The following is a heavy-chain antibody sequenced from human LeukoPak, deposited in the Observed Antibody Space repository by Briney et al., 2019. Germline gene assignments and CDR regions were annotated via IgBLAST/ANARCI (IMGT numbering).Heavy chain of an antibody. CDR3: ARQHDSSGYYPDY. D-gene: IGHD3-22*01. J-gene: IGHJ4*02. CDR1: GYSFTSYW. CDR2: IYPGDSDT. Sequence: GKSLKISCMGSGYSFTSYWIGWVRQMPGKGLEWMGIIYPGDSDTRYSPSFQGQVTISADKSISTTYLQWSSLRASDTAMYYCARQHDSSGYYPDYWGQGTLVTVSS. V-gene: IGHV5-51*01.